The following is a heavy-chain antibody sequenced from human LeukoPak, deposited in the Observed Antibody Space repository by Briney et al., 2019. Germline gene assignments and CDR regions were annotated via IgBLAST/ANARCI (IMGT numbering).Heavy chain of an antibody. Sequence: PGGSLRLSCAASGFTFSNYVMGWVRQPPGEGLQWVSVISGSGITTYYARSVKGRFTISRDNSKNTLYLQMNNLRAEDTAIYYCAKTGLYSSSSGGYFDYWGQGTLVTVSS. CDR3: AKTGLYSSSSGGYFDY. J-gene: IGHJ4*02. CDR2: ISGSGITT. CDR1: GFTFSNYV. D-gene: IGHD6-6*01. V-gene: IGHV3-23*01.